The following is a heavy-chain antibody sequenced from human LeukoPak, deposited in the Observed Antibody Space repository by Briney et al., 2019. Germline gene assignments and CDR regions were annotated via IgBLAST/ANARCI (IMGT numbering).Heavy chain of an antibody. CDR1: GYTFTSYD. J-gene: IGHJ4*02. CDR3: ARSLVRLPFDY. CDR2: INPSGGST. V-gene: IGHV1-46*01. Sequence: ASVKVSCKASGYTFTSYDINWVRQAPGQGLEWMGIINPSGGSTSYAQKFQGRVTMTRDTSTSTVYMGLSSLRSEDTAVYYCARSLVRLPFDYWGQGTLVTVSS. D-gene: IGHD2-2*01.